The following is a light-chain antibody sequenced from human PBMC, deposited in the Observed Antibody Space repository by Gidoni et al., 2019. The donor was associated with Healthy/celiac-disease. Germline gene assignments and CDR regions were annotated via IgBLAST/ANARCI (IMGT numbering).Light chain of an antibody. CDR1: QSISSY. Sequence: DIQMTQSPSSLSASVGDRVTITCRASQSISSYLTWYQQKPGKAPKLLIYAASTLPTGVPSRFSGSGSGTEFTLTISSLQPEDFAIYYCQQSYSTPPLFGGGTKVEIK. V-gene: IGKV1-39*01. J-gene: IGKJ4*01. CDR2: AAS. CDR3: QQSYSTPPL.